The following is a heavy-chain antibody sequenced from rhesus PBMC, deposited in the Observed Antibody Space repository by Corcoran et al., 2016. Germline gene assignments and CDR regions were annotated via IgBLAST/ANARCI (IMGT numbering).Heavy chain of an antibody. CDR1: GYSISSGYY. V-gene: IGHV4S14*01. CDR3: ARVGSSWSEWDTVGTEWYFDL. CDR2: IYGSGGSN. Sequence: QVQLQESGPGLVKPSETLSLTCAVSGYSISSGYYWGWIRQPPGKGLEWIGGIYGSGGSNYLNPSLKRRVTLSVDTSKNPFSLKLSSVTAADTAVYYCARVGSSWSEWDTVGTEWYFDLWGPGTPITISS. J-gene: IGHJ2*01. D-gene: IGHD5-42*01.